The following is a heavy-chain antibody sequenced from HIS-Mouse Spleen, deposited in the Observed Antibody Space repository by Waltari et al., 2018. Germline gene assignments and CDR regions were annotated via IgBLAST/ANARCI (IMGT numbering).Heavy chain of an antibody. CDR2: IGGSGGST. CDR1: GFTFSSYA. Sequence: EVQLLESGGGLVQPGGSLRLSCAASGFTFSSYAMSWVRQAPGKGLEWFAAIGGSGGSTYYADSVKGRFTISRDNSKNTLYLQMNSLRAEDTAVYYCAKDRQWLVRIYFDYWGQGTLVTVSS. CDR3: AKDRQWLVRIYFDY. V-gene: IGHV3-23*01. J-gene: IGHJ4*02. D-gene: IGHD6-19*01.